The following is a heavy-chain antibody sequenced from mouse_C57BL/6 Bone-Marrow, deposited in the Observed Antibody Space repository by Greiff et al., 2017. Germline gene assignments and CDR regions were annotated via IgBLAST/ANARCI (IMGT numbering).Heavy chain of an antibody. CDR1: GFTFSDYG. CDR3: GGREYPYYFDY. V-gene: IGHV5-17*01. Sequence: EVQVVESGGGLVKPGGSLKLSCAASGFTFSDYGMHWVRQAPEKGLDWVAYISSGSSTIYYADTVTGRFTISRDNAKNTLFLQMTSLRSEDTAMYYWGGREYPYYFDYWGQGTTLTVSS. D-gene: IGHD5-1*01. CDR2: ISSGSSTI. J-gene: IGHJ2*01.